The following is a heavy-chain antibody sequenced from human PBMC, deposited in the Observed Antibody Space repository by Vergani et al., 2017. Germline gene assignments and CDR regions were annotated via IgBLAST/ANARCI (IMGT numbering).Heavy chain of an antibody. V-gene: IGHV3-23*01. CDR1: GLTFNHYA. CDR3: AKANPRKSGYDYLYHTHAMDV. CDR2: ISVSVGST. J-gene: IGHJ6*02. D-gene: IGHD5-12*01. Sequence: EVQLLEPGGDLVQPGGSLILSCAASGLTFNHYAMNWVRQPPGKGLEWVSGISVSVGSTYYAGSLKGRFTISRDSSKNTLYLQMNNLSAGDTAVYYCAKANPRKSGYDYLYHTHAMDVWGQGTTVTVSS.